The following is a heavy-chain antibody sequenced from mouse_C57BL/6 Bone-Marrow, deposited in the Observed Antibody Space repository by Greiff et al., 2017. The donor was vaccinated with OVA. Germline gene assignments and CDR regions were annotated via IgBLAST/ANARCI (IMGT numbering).Heavy chain of an antibody. CDR3: ARLPYYYGSSYYFDY. J-gene: IGHJ2*01. CDR2: IYPSDSET. CDR1: GYTFTSYW. V-gene: IGHV1-61*01. Sequence: QVQLQQPGAELVKPGASVKLSCKASGYTFTSYWMHWVKQRPGRGLEWIGNIYPSDSETHYNQKFKDKATLTVDKSSSTAYMELNSLTSEDSAVYYCARLPYYYGSSYYFDYWGQGTTLTVSS. D-gene: IGHD1-1*01.